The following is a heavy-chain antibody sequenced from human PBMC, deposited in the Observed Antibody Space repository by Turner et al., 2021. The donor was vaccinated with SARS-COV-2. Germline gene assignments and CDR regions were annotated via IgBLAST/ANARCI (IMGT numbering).Heavy chain of an antibody. CDR2: IHISGIT. CDR1: GYSISNYY. D-gene: IGHD3-16*02. CDR3: ARAYRGAITSLGY. J-gene: IGHJ4*02. V-gene: IGHV4-59*01. Sequence: QLHLQESAPGLMRPSETLSLTCTVSGYSISNYYWRWIRQPPGKGLEWLGNIHISGITNYNPSLKSRLVISIDTSKNQFSLNLTSVTAADTAIYYCARAYRGAITSLGYWGQGTLVTVAS.